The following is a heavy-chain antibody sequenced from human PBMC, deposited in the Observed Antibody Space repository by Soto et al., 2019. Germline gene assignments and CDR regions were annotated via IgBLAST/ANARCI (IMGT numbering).Heavy chain of an antibody. CDR3: AGGVMYGGNYEL. CDR1: GFTFSSHE. CDR2: ISDSGSTI. J-gene: IGHJ4*02. D-gene: IGHD1-26*01. V-gene: IGHV3-48*03. Sequence: EVQLVESGGGLVQPGGSLRLSYSASGFTFSSHEMAWVRQAPEKGLEWVSYISDSGSTIKYADSVAGRFIISRDNADNSLYLQMHSLRAEDTGVYYCAGGVMYGGNYELWGQGTLVTVSS.